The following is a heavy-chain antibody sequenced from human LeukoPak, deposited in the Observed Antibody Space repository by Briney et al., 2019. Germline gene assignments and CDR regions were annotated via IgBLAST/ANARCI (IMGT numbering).Heavy chain of an antibody. Sequence: ASVKVSCKASGYTFTGYYMHWVRQAPGQGLEWMGWINPNSGGTNYAQKFQGRVTMTRDTSINTAYMELSRLRSDDTAVYYCARAGGYSGYDAPYYFDYWGQGTLVTVAS. CDR1: GYTFTGYY. D-gene: IGHD5-12*01. J-gene: IGHJ4*02. V-gene: IGHV1-2*02. CDR3: ARAGGYSGYDAPYYFDY. CDR2: INPNSGGT.